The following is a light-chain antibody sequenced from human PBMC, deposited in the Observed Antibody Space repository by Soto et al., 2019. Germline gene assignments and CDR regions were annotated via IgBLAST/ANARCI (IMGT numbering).Light chain of an antibody. CDR3: QQYSDYSAHGLT. V-gene: IGKV1-5*01. Sequence: IQLTQSPSALSACIGDRVTITCRASQPVITSLAWYQHKPGEAPKLLIYDASILQTGVPSRFSGYASGTEFTLTITSVQPDDFATYYCQQYSDYSAHGLTFGGGTKVDIK. CDR1: QPVITS. J-gene: IGKJ4*01. CDR2: DAS.